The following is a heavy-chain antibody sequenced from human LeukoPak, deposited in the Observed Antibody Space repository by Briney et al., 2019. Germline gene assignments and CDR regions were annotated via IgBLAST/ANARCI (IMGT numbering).Heavy chain of an antibody. Sequence: PSETLSLTCAVSGGSISSGGYSWSWIRQPPGKGLEWIGYTYHSGSTYYNPSLKSRVTISVDRSKNQFSLKLSSVTAADTAVYYCARVGYSGSSGDNWFDPWGQGTLVTVSS. CDR1: GGSISSGGYS. V-gene: IGHV4-30-2*01. D-gene: IGHD6-6*01. CDR2: TYHSGST. CDR3: ARVGYSGSSGDNWFDP. J-gene: IGHJ5*02.